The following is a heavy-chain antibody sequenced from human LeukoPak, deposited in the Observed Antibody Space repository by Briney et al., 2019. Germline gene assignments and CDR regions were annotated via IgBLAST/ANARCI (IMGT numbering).Heavy chain of an antibody. J-gene: IGHJ3*02. CDR1: GDSVSSNSAA. V-gene: IGHV6-1*01. D-gene: IGHD6-6*01. Sequence: SQTLSLTCAISGDSVSSNSAAWNWIRQSPSRGLEWLGRTYYRSKWYNDYAVSVKSRITINPDTSKNQFSLQLNSVTPEDTAVYYCARDRFVVRIAARPGGAFDIWGQGTMVTVSS. CDR3: ARDRFVVRIAARPGGAFDI. CDR2: TYYRSKWYN.